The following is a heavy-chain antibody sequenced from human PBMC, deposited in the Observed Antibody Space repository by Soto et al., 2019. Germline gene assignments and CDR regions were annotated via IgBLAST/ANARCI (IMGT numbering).Heavy chain of an antibody. CDR2: IFPTDSTT. J-gene: IGHJ4*02. V-gene: IGHV5-51*01. CDR1: GYIFASYW. CDR3: ARAVVGYCSRDSCPDDY. Sequence: GESLKISCKGSGYIFASYWIGCVRQMPGKGLEWMGMIFPTDSTTTYSPSFQGQVTISADKSISTGYLQWSSLKASDTAMYYCARAVVGYCSRDSCPDDYWGQGTLVTVSS. D-gene: IGHD2-2*03.